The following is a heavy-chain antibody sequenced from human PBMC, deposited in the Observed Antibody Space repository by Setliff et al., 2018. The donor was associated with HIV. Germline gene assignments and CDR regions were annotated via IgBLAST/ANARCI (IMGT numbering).Heavy chain of an antibody. J-gene: IGHJ5*02. V-gene: IGHV4-39*01. CDR2: IFYTGST. Sequence: LSLTCSVSGCSISTSTYYWGWIRQPPGKGLEWIGDIFYTGSTYYNPSLKSRVAISVDTSENQFSLKLNSVTAADTAVYYCARRGRDGVFIMFATGFDPWGQGALVTVSS. CDR3: ARRGRDGVFIMFATGFDP. D-gene: IGHD2-8*01. CDR1: GCSISTSTYY.